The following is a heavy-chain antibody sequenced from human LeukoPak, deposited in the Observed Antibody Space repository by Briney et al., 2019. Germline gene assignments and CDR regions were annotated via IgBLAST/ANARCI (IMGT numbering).Heavy chain of an antibody. V-gene: IGHV1-69*04. D-gene: IGHD6-13*01. CDR2: IIPILGIA. CDR3: ARESYGSAAGNHYYYYYYMDV. Sequence: GASVKVSCKASGGTFSSYAISWVRQAPGQGLEWMGRIIPILGIANYAQKFQGRVTITTDESTSTAYMELSSLRSEDTAVYYCARESYGSAAGNHYYYYYYMDVWGKGTTVTVSS. CDR1: GGTFSSYA. J-gene: IGHJ6*03.